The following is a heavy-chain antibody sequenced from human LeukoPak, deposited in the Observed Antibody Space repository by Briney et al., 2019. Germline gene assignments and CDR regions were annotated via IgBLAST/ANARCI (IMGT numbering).Heavy chain of an antibody. CDR3: ASRLLGKGGPFDY. J-gene: IGHJ4*02. CDR2: IYYSGNS. V-gene: IGHV4-39*01. Sequence: SETLSLTCSVSGGSVSSSSYYWGWIRQPPGKGLEYIGTIYYSGNSNYNPSLKSRVTISVDTSKNQFSLKLRSVTATDTAVYYCASRLLGKGGPFDYWGQGTLVTVSS. CDR1: GGSVSSSSYY. D-gene: IGHD3-22*01.